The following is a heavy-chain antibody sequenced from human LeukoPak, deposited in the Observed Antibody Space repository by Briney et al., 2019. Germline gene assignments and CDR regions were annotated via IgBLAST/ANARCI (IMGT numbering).Heavy chain of an antibody. J-gene: IGHJ5*01. CDR3: ARDQEHCSGTSCYPYWYDS. D-gene: IGHD2-2*01. CDR2: MFYSGNT. Sequence: PSETLSLTCTVSGASVTSYHWSWIRQPAGKGLEWIGRMFYSGNTDYNPSLKSRLTMSIDTSKDQFSLKLSSVTAADTAVYFCARDQEHCSGTSCYPYWYDSWGQGTLVTVSS. V-gene: IGHV4-4*07. CDR1: GASVTSYH.